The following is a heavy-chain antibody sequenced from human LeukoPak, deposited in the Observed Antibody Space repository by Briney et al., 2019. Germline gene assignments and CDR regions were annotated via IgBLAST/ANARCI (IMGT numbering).Heavy chain of an antibody. CDR2: IKPDEGEK. CDR1: GFTFSSDW. Sequence: GGSLRLSCAASGFTFSSDWMIWVRQAPGKGLEWVANIKPDEGEKYYVDSVKGRFTVSRDNAKNSLYLQMDSLRAEDTAVYYCARADYDYVWGSYMGLSYFDYWGQGTLVTVSS. D-gene: IGHD3-16*01. CDR3: ARADYDYVWGSYMGLSYFDY. V-gene: IGHV3-7*01. J-gene: IGHJ4*02.